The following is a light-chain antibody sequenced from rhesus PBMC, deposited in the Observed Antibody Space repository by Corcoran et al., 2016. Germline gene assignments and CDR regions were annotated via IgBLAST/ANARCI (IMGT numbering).Light chain of an antibody. CDR3: QHNYGTPYS. V-gene: IGKV1-74*01. J-gene: IGKJ2*01. CDR2: KAS. CDR1: ENVNNY. Sequence: DIQMTQSPSSLSASVGDRVTITCRTSENVNNYLNWYQQKPGKAPKLLISKASTLQSGVPSRFSGSGSGTDYTFTISSLQSEDVATYYCQHNYGTPYSFGQGTKVEI.